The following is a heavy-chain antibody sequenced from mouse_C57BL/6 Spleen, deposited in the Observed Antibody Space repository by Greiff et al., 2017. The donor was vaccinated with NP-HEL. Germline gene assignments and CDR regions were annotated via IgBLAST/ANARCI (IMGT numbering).Heavy chain of an antibody. J-gene: IGHJ1*03. V-gene: IGHV1-5*01. Sequence: VQLQQSGTVLARPGASVKMSCKTSGYTFTSYWMHWVKQRPGQGLEWIGAIYPGNSDTSYNQKFKGKAKLTAVTSASTAYMELSSLTNEDSAVYYCTRSLLDGWYFDVWGTGTTVTVSS. CDR1: GYTFTSYW. CDR3: TRSLLDGWYFDV. CDR2: IYPGNSDT. D-gene: IGHD2-1*01.